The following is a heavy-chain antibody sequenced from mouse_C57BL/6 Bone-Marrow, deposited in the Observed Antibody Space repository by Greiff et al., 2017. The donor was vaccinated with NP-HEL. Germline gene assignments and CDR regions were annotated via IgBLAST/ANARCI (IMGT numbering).Heavy chain of an antibody. D-gene: IGHD3-1*01. CDR1: GFTFSSYA. CDR2: ISDGGSYT. Sequence: EVKLMESGGGLVKPGGSLKLSCAASGFTFSSYAMSWVRQTPEKRLEWVATISDGGSYTYYPDNVKGRFTISRDNAKNNLYLQMSHLKSEDTAMYYCARGRATGAMDYWGQGTSVTVSS. J-gene: IGHJ4*01. CDR3: ARGRATGAMDY. V-gene: IGHV5-4*03.